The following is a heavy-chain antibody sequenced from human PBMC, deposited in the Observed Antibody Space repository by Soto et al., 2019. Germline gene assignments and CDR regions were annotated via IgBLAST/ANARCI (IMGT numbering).Heavy chain of an antibody. Sequence: ASVKVSCKVSGYNLNDLSIHWVRQAPGKGLEWMGGSDPADGETIYAQKFQGRVTMTEATSTDTAYMEPSSLRSEDTAVYYCATVIVSTIPLDYWGQGTLVTVSS. CDR2: SDPADGET. V-gene: IGHV1-24*01. D-gene: IGHD5-12*01. J-gene: IGHJ4*02. CDR1: GYNLNDLS. CDR3: ATVIVSTIPLDY.